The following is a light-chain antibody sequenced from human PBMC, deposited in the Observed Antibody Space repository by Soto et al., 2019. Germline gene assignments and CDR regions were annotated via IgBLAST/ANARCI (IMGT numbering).Light chain of an antibody. J-gene: IGLJ1*01. V-gene: IGLV2-14*01. CDR1: SSDVGGYNY. CDR3: SSYTSSSTPYV. CDR2: DVS. Sequence: QSALTQPASVSGSPGQSITISCTGTSSDVGGYNYVSWYQQHPGKAPKLMIYDVSNRPSGVSNRFSGSKSGNTASLTISGLQAEDEADYSCSSYTSSSTPYVFGTVTK.